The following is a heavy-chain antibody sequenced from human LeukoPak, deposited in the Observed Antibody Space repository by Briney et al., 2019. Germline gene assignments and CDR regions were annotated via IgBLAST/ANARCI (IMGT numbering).Heavy chain of an antibody. CDR2: MNPNSGDT. CDR1: GYTFTSYD. V-gene: IGHV1-8*01. Sequence: ASVKVSCKASGYTFTSYDICWGRQATGQGLEWMGWMNPNSGDTGYAQKFQGRVTMTRDTSISTAYMELSSLRSDDTAVYYCARGPAGDYWGQGTLVTVSS. CDR3: ARGPAGDY. J-gene: IGHJ4*02.